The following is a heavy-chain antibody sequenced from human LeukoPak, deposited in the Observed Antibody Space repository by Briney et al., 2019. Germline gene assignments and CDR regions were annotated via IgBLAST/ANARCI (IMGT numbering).Heavy chain of an antibody. V-gene: IGHV4-61*02. CDR3: ARDRGGIVGDTNAFDI. J-gene: IGHJ3*02. CDR1: GGSISSGSYY. CDR2: LHTSGST. D-gene: IGHD1-26*01. Sequence: SQTLPLTCTVSGGSISSGSYYWSWIRQPAGKGLQWIGRLHTSGSTNYNPSLRSRVTISVDTSKNQFSLKLRSMTAADTAVYYCARDRGGIVGDTNAFDIWGQGTMVTVSS.